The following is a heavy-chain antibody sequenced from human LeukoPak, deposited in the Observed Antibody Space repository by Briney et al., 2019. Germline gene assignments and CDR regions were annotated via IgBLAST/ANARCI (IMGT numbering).Heavy chain of an antibody. CDR2: IYYSGST. J-gene: IGHJ3*02. Sequence: SETLSLTCTVSGGSISSYYWSWIRQPPGKGLEWIGYIYYSGSTNYNPSLKSRVTISVDTSKNQFSLKLTSVTAADTAMYYCARQTTVATWDDAFDIWGQGTLVTVSS. CDR3: ARQTTVATWDDAFDI. CDR1: GGSISSYY. V-gene: IGHV4-59*01. D-gene: IGHD4-17*01.